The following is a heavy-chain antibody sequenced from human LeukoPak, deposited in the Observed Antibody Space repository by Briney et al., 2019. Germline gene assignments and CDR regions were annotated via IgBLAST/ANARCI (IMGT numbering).Heavy chain of an antibody. CDR1: GYSVSTDSY. Sequence: SETLSLTCAVSGYSVSTDSYWGWIRQPPGKGLEWIGNIYHDGSTYYNPSLKSRVTISVDTSKNQFSLKLTSVTAADTAVYYCARRRYQGFLEPPSGAFDIWGQGTMVTVSS. V-gene: IGHV4-38-2*01. CDR2: IYHDGST. J-gene: IGHJ3*02. CDR3: ARRRYQGFLEPPSGAFDI. D-gene: IGHD3-3*01.